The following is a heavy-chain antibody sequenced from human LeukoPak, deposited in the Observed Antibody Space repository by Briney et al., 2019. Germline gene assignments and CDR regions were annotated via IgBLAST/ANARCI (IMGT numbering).Heavy chain of an antibody. V-gene: IGHV3-53*01. Sequence: GGSLRLSCGASGFTNYMSWVRQAPARGLEWVSVIYSSGSTYYADSVRGRFTISRDKTKNTLFLQMNSLRVEDTAVYYCARDLLEPEMAAWGLGTLVTVSS. CDR2: IYSSGST. J-gene: IGHJ5*02. D-gene: IGHD5-24*01. CDR3: ARDLLEPEMAA. CDR1: GFTNY.